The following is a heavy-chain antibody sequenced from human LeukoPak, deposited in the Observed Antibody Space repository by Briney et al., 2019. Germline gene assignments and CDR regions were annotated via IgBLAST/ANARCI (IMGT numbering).Heavy chain of an antibody. J-gene: IGHJ4*02. D-gene: IGHD3-22*01. CDR2: ISGSGGST. V-gene: IGHV3-23*01. CDR1: GFTFSSYA. Sequence: GGSLRLSCAASGFTFSSYAMSWVRQAPGKGLEWVSAISGSGGSTYYADSVKGRFTISRDNSRNTLYLQMNSLRAEDTAVYYCAKGDTMIVVVITAPLDYWGQGTLVTVSS. CDR3: AKGDTMIVVVITAPLDY.